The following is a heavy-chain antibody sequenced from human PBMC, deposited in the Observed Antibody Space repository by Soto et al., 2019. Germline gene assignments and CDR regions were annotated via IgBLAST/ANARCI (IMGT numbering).Heavy chain of an antibody. Sequence: PSETLSLTCTVSGGSISSGDYYWSWIRQVPGKGLEWIGYIYYSGSSYYNPSLKSRVAMSVDTSKNQFSLKLSSVTAADTAIYYCAREGRIAAAGGFDYWGQGTLVTVSS. CDR1: GGSISSGDYY. CDR2: IYYSGSS. D-gene: IGHD6-13*01. V-gene: IGHV4-31*03. J-gene: IGHJ4*02. CDR3: AREGRIAAAGGFDY.